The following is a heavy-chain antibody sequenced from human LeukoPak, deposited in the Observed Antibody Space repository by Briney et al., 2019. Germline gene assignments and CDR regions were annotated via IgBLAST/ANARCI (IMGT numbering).Heavy chain of an antibody. CDR3: AREAKTSNWNSVPYLDY. V-gene: IGHV1-69*08. J-gene: IGHJ4*02. CDR2: IIPMFNTA. Sequence: SVKVSCKASGGTFSCYSFTWVRQAPGQGLEWMGRIIPMFNTANYAQDFQGRVTITADKSTSTAYMELITLRSEDTAVYYCAREAKTSNWNSVPYLDYWGQGTLITVSS. D-gene: IGHD1-7*01. CDR1: GGTFSCYS.